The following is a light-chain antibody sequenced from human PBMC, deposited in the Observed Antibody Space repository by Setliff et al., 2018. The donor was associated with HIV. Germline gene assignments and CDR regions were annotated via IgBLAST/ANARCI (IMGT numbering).Light chain of an antibody. J-gene: IGLJ2*01. V-gene: IGLV4-69*01. CDR2: LNSDGSH. Sequence: QPVLTQSPSASASLGASVKLTCTLSSGHSIYAIAWHQQQPEKGPRYLMKLNSDGSHNKGDGIPDRFSGSSSGAERYLTISSLQSEDEADYYCQTWGTATLVFGGGTKVTVL. CDR1: SGHSIYA. CDR3: QTWGTATLV.